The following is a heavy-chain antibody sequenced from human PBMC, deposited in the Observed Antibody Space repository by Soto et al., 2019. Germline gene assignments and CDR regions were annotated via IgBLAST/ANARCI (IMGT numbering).Heavy chain of an antibody. J-gene: IGHJ6*04. CDR1: VLSFIGHY. CDR2: INHSGGT. V-gene: IGHV4-34*01. D-gene: IGHD3-16*01. Sequence: SDTLSLTCSLYVLSFIGHYWSGILQPPVKGLEWIWEINHSGGTSYNPSLKSRVTISVDKSKSQFSLKLTSVTAADRAVYYCARGSVDTVDSRGFYELWGKGNTVNVSS. CDR3: ARGSVDTVDSRGFYEL.